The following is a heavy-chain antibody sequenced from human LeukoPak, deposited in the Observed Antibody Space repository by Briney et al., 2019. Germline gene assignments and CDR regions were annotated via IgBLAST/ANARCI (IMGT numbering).Heavy chain of an antibody. J-gene: IGHJ4*02. CDR3: AAWRGSSWFDY. CDR2: ISYDGSNK. Sequence: GRSLRLSCAASGFTFSSYGMHWVRQAPGKGLEWVAVISYDGSNKYYADSVKGRFTISRDNSKNTLYLQMIRLRVEDTAVYYCAAWRGSSWFDYWGQGTLVTVSS. V-gene: IGHV3-30*03. CDR1: GFTFSSYG. D-gene: IGHD6-13*01.